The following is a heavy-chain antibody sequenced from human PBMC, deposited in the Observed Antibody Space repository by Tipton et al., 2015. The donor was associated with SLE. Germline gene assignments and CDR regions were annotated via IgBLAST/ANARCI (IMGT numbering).Heavy chain of an antibody. CDR1: GGSFSGYY. CDR3: ARHEAFEGPAVGKGLDV. V-gene: IGHV4-34*01. D-gene: IGHD6-19*01. Sequence: TLSLTCTIYGGSFSGYYWSWIRQSPGRGLEWIGEFNHTGSTNYNPSLKSRATISVDTPKNQLSLKLTSVTAADTAVYYCARHEAFEGPAVGKGLDVWGQGTTVIVSS. J-gene: IGHJ6*02. CDR2: FNHTGST.